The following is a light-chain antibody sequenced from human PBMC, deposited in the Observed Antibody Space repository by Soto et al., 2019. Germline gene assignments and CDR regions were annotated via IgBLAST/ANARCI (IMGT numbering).Light chain of an antibody. CDR1: SSDIGHYDY. V-gene: IGLV2-14*03. CDR2: HVT. CDR3: CSLTPSHTYV. Sequence: QSALTQPASVSGSPGQSITISCTGTSSDIGHYDYVSWYQQHPGKAPKLMIYHVTYRPSGVSNRYSGSKSGNSASLTISGLQADDAADYYCCSLTPSHTYVFGSGTKVTVL. J-gene: IGLJ1*01.